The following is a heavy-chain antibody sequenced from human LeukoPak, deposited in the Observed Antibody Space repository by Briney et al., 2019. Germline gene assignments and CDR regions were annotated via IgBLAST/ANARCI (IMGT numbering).Heavy chain of an antibody. V-gene: IGHV3-48*03. CDR3: ARAPLYSSGPYYFDY. J-gene: IGHJ4*02. Sequence: QPGGSLRLSCAASGFTFSSYEMNWVRQAPGKGLEWVSYISSSGSTIYYADSVKGRFTISRDNAKNSLYLQMNSLRAEDTAVYYCARAPLYSSGPYYFDYWGQGTLVAVSS. D-gene: IGHD6-19*01. CDR1: GFTFSSYE. CDR2: ISSSGSTI.